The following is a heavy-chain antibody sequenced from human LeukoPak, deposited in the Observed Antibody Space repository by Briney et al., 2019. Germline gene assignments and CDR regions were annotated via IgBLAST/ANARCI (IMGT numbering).Heavy chain of an antibody. CDR2: IYYSGST. Sequence: SETLSLTCTVSGGSISSYYWSWIRQPSGKGLEWIGSIYYSGSTYYNPSLKSRVTISVDTSKNQFSLKLSSVTAADTAVYYCASYGSGSSYYYYYMDVWGKGTTVTISS. D-gene: IGHD3-10*01. V-gene: IGHV4-39*01. CDR1: GGSISSYY. CDR3: ASYGSGSSYYYYYMDV. J-gene: IGHJ6*03.